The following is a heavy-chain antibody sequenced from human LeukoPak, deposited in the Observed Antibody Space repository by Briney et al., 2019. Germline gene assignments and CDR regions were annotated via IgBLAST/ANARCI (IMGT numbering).Heavy chain of an antibody. V-gene: IGHV3-11*01. D-gene: IGHD7-27*01. CDR1: GFTFSDYY. CDR2: ISNSGSSI. Sequence: PGGSLRLSCAASGFTFSDYYMSWDRQAQGDGLEWLSHISNSGSSIFYADSVKGRLSIYRHNAKKPMYLQLNNLMTEDTAVYYRARDRGNWGSVFWGQGNQVSVSS. J-gene: IGHJ4*02. CDR3: ARDRGNWGSVF.